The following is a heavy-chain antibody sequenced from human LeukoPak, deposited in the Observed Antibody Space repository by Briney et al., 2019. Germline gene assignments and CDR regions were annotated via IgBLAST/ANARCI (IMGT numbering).Heavy chain of an antibody. CDR3: AREYSSSSYTDF. CDR2: IYYSGHT. Sequence: SETLSLTCTVSGDSVGSGSFYWSWIRQPPGKGLEWIGYIYYSGHTNYNPSLKSRVTISVDTSRNQFSLNLSSVTAADTAIYYCAREYSSSSYTDFWGRGILVTVSS. CDR1: GDSVGSGSFY. J-gene: IGHJ4*02. V-gene: IGHV4-61*01. D-gene: IGHD6-6*01.